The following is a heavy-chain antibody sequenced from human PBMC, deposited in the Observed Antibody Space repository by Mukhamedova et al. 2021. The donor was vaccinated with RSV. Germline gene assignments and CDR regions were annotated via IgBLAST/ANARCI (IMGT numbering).Heavy chain of an antibody. J-gene: IGHJ6*02. CDR3: AIDRTGEGYNGMDV. D-gene: IGHD1-1*01. CDR2: IWHDGKNK. Sequence: GMHWVRQAPGKGLEWVAVIWHDGKNKYYGDPVKGRFTISRDNANNTLHLDMNSLRPEDTAIYYCAIDRTGEGYNGMDVGGQGTT. CDR1: G. V-gene: IGHV3-33*01.